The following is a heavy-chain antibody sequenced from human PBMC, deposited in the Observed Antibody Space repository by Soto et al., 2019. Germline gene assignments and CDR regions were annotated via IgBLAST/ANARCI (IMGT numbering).Heavy chain of an antibody. J-gene: IGHJ4*02. D-gene: IGHD4-17*01. CDR2: INNDGSST. Sequence: GGSLRLSCAASGFTFSSHWMHWVRQAPGKGLVWVSRINNDGSSTRFADSVKGRFTISRDNAKNTLYLQMNSLRAEDTAVYYCARDYHYGDYVLGNWGQGTLVTVSS. CDR3: ARDYHYGDYVLGN. CDR1: GFTFSSHW. V-gene: IGHV3-74*01.